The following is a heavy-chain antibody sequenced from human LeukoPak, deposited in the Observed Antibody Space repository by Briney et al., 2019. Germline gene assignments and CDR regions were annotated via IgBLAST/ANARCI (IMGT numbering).Heavy chain of an antibody. CDR3: ARRKVTMRPLDY. V-gene: IGHV4-34*01. CDR2: INHSGST. CDR1: GGSFGGYY. J-gene: IGHJ4*02. Sequence: PSETLSLTCAVYGGSFGGYYWSWIRQPPGKGLEWIGEINHSGSTNYNPSLKSRVTISVDTSKNQFSLKLSSVTAADTAVYYCARRKVTMRPLDYWGQGTLVTVSS. D-gene: IGHD3-22*01.